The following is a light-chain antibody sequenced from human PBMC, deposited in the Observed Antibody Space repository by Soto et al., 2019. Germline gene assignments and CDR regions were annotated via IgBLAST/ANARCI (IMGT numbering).Light chain of an antibody. J-gene: IGKJ1*01. CDR3: QQYGSSSTWT. CDR2: GAS. V-gene: IGKV3-20*01. Sequence: EIVMTQSPATLSLSPGEIATLSFSASQSVSSSYLAWYQQKPGQAPRLLIYGASSRATGIPDRFSGSGSGTDFTLTISRLEPEDFAVYYCQQYGSSSTWTFGQGTKVDIK. CDR1: QSVSSSY.